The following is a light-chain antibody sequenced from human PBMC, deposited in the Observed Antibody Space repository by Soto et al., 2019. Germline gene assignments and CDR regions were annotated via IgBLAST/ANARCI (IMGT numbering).Light chain of an antibody. CDR1: QSISSY. Sequence: DIQMTQSPSSLSASVGDRVTITCRASQSISSYLNGYQQKPGKATKLLIYAASSLQSGVPSRFSVSVSGTDFYLTISSLQPEGFATYYCQQSYSTPGITFGHGTKVDIK. J-gene: IGKJ3*01. V-gene: IGKV1-39*01. CDR2: AAS. CDR3: QQSYSTPGIT.